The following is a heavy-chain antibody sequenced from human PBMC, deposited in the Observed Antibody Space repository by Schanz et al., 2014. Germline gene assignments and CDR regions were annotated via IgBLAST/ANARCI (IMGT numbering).Heavy chain of an antibody. V-gene: IGHV3-66*01. CDR1: GFSVGNKY. CDR2: IYIGGNT. D-gene: IGHD3-10*01. CDR3: ARIGGSVFDY. Sequence: ERLVESGGGLVQPGGSLRFSCAASGFSVGNKYMNWVRQAPGKGLEWVSFIYIGGNTYYADSVKGRFTISRDNSKNTVYIQMNSLRAEDTAVYYCARIGGSVFDYWAQGTLVTVSS. J-gene: IGHJ4*02.